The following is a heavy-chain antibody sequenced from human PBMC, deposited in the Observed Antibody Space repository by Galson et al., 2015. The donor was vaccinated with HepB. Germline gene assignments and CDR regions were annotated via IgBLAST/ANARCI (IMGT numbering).Heavy chain of an antibody. Sequence: QSGAEVKKPGESLKISCYSSGYTFTSHWIAWVRQMPGKGLEWMGIIWPGDSDTRYSPSFQGQVTISVDKSSTTAYLQWSSLKASDTAMYYCARLYGTYDVLTGPRGYFDYWGQGTLVTVPS. V-gene: IGHV5-51*03. J-gene: IGHJ4*02. D-gene: IGHD3-9*01. CDR1: GYTFTSHW. CDR3: ARLYGTYDVLTGPRGYFDY. CDR2: IWPGDSDT.